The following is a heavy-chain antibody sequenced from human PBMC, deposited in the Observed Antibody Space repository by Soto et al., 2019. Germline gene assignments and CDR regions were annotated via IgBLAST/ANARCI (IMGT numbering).Heavy chain of an antibody. D-gene: IGHD6-6*01. CDR2: TYYRSKWFN. V-gene: IGHV6-1*01. J-gene: IGHJ6*02. Sequence: SQTLSLTCAISGDSVSSNSAAWNWIRQSPSRGLEWLGRTYYRSKWFNDYAVSVKSRITINPDTSKNQFSLQLNTVTPEDTAVYYCARKVGLIAAHVLYYGLDVWGQGTTVTVSS. CDR1: GDSVSSNSAA. CDR3: ARKVGLIAAHVLYYGLDV.